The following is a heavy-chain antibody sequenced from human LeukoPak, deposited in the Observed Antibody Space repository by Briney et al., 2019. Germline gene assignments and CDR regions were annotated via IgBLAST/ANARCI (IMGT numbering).Heavy chain of an antibody. D-gene: IGHD2-8*01. CDR1: GFTFSSYG. CDR3: AKVAKRGVPFPY. Sequence: GGSLRLSCAASGFTFSSYGMQWVRQAPGKGLEWVAFIRYDGSNKYYADSVKGRFTISRDNSKNTLYLQMNSLRAEDTAVYYCAKVAKRGVPFPYWGQGTMVTVSS. V-gene: IGHV3-30*02. J-gene: IGHJ4*02. CDR2: IRYDGSNK.